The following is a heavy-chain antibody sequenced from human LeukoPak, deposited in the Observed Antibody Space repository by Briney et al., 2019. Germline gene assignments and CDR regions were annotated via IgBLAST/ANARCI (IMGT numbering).Heavy chain of an antibody. D-gene: IGHD3-22*01. CDR2: INPDSGGT. V-gene: IGHV1-2*02. CDR3: ARDSYYDSSGYYSSEYFQH. CDR1: GYTFTGYY. Sequence: ASVKVSCKASGYTFTGYYMHWVRQAPGQGLEWVGWINPDSGGTNYAQKVQGRVTMTRDTSISTAYMELSRLRSDDTAVYYCARDSYYDSSGYYSSEYFQHWGQGTLVTVSS. J-gene: IGHJ1*01.